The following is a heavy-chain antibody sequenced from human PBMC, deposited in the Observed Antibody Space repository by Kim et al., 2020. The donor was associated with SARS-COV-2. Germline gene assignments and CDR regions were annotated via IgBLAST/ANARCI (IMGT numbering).Heavy chain of an antibody. CDR1: GFTFSSYS. CDR3: ARSRWLVRNNGMDV. V-gene: IGHV3-21*01. CDR2: ISSSSSYI. Sequence: GGSLRLSCAASGFTFSSYSMNWVRQAPGKGLEWVSSISSSSSYIYYADSVKGRFTISRDNAKNSLYLQMNSLRAEDTAVYYCARSRWLVRNNGMDVWGQGTTVTVSS. J-gene: IGHJ6*02. D-gene: IGHD6-19*01.